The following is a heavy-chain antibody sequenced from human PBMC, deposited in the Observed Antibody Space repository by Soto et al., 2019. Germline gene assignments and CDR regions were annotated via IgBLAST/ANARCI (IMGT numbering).Heavy chain of an antibody. J-gene: IGHJ5*02. CDR3: ASHDPGARFDP. D-gene: IGHD1-1*01. CDR1: RYIFTAYF. Sequence: QVQLVQSGAEVKKTGASVKVSCKAPRYIFTAYFMHWVRQAPGQGLEWMGWINPNNGATHYGLSFQGRVTITRDTSISTAYMELSSLRSDDTAVYYCASHDPGARFDPWGQGTLVIVSS. CDR2: INPNNGAT. V-gene: IGHV1-2*02.